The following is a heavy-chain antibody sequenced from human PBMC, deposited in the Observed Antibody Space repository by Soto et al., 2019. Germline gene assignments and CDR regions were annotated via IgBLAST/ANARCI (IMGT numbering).Heavy chain of an antibody. CDR1: GFTFSSYS. V-gene: IGHV3-48*01. J-gene: IGHJ4*02. D-gene: IGHD1-26*01. CDR3: ARDSLEGELLRSPDC. Sequence: PGGSLRLSCAASGFTFSSYSMNWVRQAPGKGLEWVSYISSSSSTMFYADSVKGRFTISRANGKNALYLQMNSLRAEDTAVYYCARDSLEGELLRSPDCWGQGTLVTV. CDR2: ISSSSSTM.